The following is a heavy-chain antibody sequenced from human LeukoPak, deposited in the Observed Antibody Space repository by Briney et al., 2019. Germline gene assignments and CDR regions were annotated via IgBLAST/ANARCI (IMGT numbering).Heavy chain of an antibody. V-gene: IGHV3-30*04. CDR2: ISYDGSNK. D-gene: IGHD2-2*01. Sequence: PGGSLRLSCAASGFTFSSYAMHWVRQAPGKGLEWVAVISYDGSNKYYADSVKGRFTISRDNSKNTLYLQMNSRRAEDTAVYYCARERPAAMPDSWGQGTLVTVSS. CDR1: GFTFSSYA. J-gene: IGHJ4*02. CDR3: ARERPAAMPDS.